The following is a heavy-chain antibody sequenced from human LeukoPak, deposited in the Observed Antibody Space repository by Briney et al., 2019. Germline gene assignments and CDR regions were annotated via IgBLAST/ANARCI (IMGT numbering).Heavy chain of an antibody. Sequence: RSETLSLTCTVPGGSISSSSYYWGWIRQPPGKGLEWIGSIYYSGGTYYNPSLKTRVTISVDRSKNLFSLKLSSVTAADTAVYYCARHGSTNWYYYDSSGYPDYWGQGTLVTVSS. CDR1: GGSISSSSYY. V-gene: IGHV4-39*01. D-gene: IGHD3-22*01. CDR2: IYYSGGT. J-gene: IGHJ4*02. CDR3: ARHGSTNWYYYDSSGYPDY.